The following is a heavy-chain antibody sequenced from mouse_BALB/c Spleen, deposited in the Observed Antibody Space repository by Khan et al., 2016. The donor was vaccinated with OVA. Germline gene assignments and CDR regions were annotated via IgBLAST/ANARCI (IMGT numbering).Heavy chain of an antibody. CDR3: ARQPYYHYNIMDY. V-gene: IGHV2-6-1*01. D-gene: IGHD2-10*01. J-gene: IGHJ4*01. CDR1: GFSLTNYG. CDR2: IWSDGST. Sequence: QVQLKQSGPGLVAPSQSLSITCTISGFSLTNYGVHWVRQPPGKGLEWLVVIWSDGSTTYNSALKSRLTISKDNSKSQVFIKMNSLQTDDTAVYVCARQPYYHYNIMDYWGQGTSVNVSS.